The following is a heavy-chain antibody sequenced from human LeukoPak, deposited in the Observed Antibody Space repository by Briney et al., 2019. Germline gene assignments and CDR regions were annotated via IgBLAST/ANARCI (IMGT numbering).Heavy chain of an antibody. Sequence: GGSLRLSCAASGFTFSSYAMHWVRQAPGKGLEWVAVISYDGSNKYYADSVKGRFTISRDNSKNTLYLQMNSLRAEDTAVYYCARDWNHRYSSSWYLPYYYYYYYYMDVWGKGTTVTVSS. CDR3: ARDWNHRYSSSWYLPYYYYYYYYMDV. CDR1: GFTFSSYA. CDR2: ISYDGSNK. V-gene: IGHV3-30*01. J-gene: IGHJ6*03. D-gene: IGHD6-13*01.